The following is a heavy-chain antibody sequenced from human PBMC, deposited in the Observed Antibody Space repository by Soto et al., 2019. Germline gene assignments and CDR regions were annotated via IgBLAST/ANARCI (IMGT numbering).Heavy chain of an antibody. Sequence: QVQLVESGGGVVQPGRSLRLSCAASGFTFSSYAMHWVRQAPGKGLEWVAVISYDGSNKYYADSVKRRFTISRDNSKNTLYLQMNSLRAEDTAVYYCARAGVEMATITAEYWGQGTLVTVSS. D-gene: IGHD5-12*01. CDR3: ARAGVEMATITAEY. J-gene: IGHJ4*02. CDR1: GFTFSSYA. V-gene: IGHV3-30-3*01. CDR2: ISYDGSNK.